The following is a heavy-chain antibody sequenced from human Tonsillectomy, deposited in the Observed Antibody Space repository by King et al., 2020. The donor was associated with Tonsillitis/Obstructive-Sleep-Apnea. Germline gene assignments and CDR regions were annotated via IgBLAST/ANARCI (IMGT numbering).Heavy chain of an antibody. CDR1: EYTFTSYD. J-gene: IGHJ4*02. V-gene: IGHV1-46*01. CDR2: INPIGGFT. CDR3: ARGPSRGYFDY. Sequence: QLVQSGAEMKKPGASVKVSCKTSEYTFTSYDMHWVRPAPGQGLEWMGIINPIGGFTSYAQKFQDRVSMTRDTSTSTVYIDLSSLRSEDTAVYYCARGPSRGYFDYWGQGTLVTVSS.